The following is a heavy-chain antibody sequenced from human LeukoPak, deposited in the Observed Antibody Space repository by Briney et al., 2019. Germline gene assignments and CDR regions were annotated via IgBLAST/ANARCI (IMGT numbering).Heavy chain of an antibody. CDR3: AKDRSGSYYNVMDDY. Sequence: PGGSLRLSCAASGFSFSSYWMHCVRQAPGKGLVWFSCISTDGSETRYADSVKGRFTISRDNAKNTLYLQMNSLTAEDTAVYYCAKDRSGSYYNVMDDYWGQGTLVTVSS. CDR2: ISTDGSET. V-gene: IGHV3-74*01. J-gene: IGHJ4*02. D-gene: IGHD3-10*01. CDR1: GFSFSSYW.